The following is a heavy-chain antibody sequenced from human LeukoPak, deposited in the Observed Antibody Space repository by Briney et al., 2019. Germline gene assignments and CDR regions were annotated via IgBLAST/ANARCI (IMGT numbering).Heavy chain of an antibody. CDR3: ARVRSRVLRFLEWSYYFDY. J-gene: IGHJ4*02. CDR2: INHSGST. D-gene: IGHD3-3*01. CDR1: GGSFSGYY. V-gene: IGHV4-34*01. Sequence: SETLSLTCAVYGGSFSGYYWSWIRQPPGKGLEWIGEINHSGSTNYNPYLKSRVTISVDTSKNQFSLKLSSVTAADTAVYYCARVRSRVLRFLEWSYYFDYWGQGTLVTVSS.